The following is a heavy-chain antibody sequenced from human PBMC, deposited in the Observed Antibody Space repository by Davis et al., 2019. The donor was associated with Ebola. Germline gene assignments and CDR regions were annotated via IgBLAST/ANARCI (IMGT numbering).Heavy chain of an antibody. CDR1: GGSFSGYY. V-gene: IGHV4-59*08. CDR3: VRFLEWLPNY. CDR2: IYYSGST. J-gene: IGHJ4*02. Sequence: SETLSLTCAVYGGSFSGYYWSWIRQPPGKGLEWIGYIYYSGSTNYNPSLKSRVTISVDTSKNQFSLKLSSVTAADTAVYYCVRFLEWLPNYWGQGTLVTVSS. D-gene: IGHD3-3*01.